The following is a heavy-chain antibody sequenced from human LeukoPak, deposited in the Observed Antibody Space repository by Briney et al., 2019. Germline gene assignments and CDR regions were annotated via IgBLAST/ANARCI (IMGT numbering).Heavy chain of an antibody. V-gene: IGHV3-48*01. CDR1: GFTFSSYS. J-gene: IGHJ3*02. Sequence: GGSLRLSCAASGFTFSSYSMNWVRQAPGKGLEWVSYISSSSSTIYYADSVKGRFTISRDNAKNSLYLQMNSLRAEDTAVYYCARVAGTTLSLDAFDIWGQGTMVTVSS. D-gene: IGHD1-7*01. CDR2: ISSSSSTI. CDR3: ARVAGTTLSLDAFDI.